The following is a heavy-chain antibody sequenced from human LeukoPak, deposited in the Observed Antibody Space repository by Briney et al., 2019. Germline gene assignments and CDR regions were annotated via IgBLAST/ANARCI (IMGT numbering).Heavy chain of an antibody. D-gene: IGHD3-3*01. CDR2: ISSNGDIT. CDR1: RFTFNTYA. V-gene: IGHV3-23*01. J-gene: IGHJ4*02. CDR3: AKDLENFDY. Sequence: GGSLRLSCVASRFTFNTYAVNWVRQAPGKGLEWVSAISSNGDITYYADSVRGRFTISRDNSKNTVFLQMNSLRAEDTAVYYCAKDLENFDYWGQGTLVTVSS.